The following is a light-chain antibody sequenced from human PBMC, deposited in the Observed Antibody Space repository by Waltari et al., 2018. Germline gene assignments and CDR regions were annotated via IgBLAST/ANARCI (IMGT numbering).Light chain of an antibody. CDR2: LGS. CDR1: QSLLYSNGYNY. V-gene: IGKV2-28*01. J-gene: IGKJ2*01. Sequence: DIVMTQSPLSLPVTPGEPASISCRSSQSLLYSNGYNYLDWYLQKPGQSPQLLVYLGSNRDSGVTDRFSGSGSGTDFTLKISRVEAEDFGVYYCMQALQTPYTFGQGTKLEIK. CDR3: MQALQTPYT.